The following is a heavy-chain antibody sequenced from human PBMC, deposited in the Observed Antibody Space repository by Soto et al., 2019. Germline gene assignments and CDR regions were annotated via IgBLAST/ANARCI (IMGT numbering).Heavy chain of an antibody. D-gene: IGHD6-13*01. V-gene: IGHV3-48*02. CDR3: ARGEGLYSSSWSYWFDP. CDR2: ISSSSSTI. CDR1: GFTFSSYS. Sequence: EVQLVESGGGLVQPGGSLRLSCAASGFTFSSYSMNWVRQAPGKGLEWLSYISSSSSTIYYADSVKGRFTISRDNAKNSLYLQMNSLRDEDMSVYYCARGEGLYSSSWSYWFDPWGQGTLVTVSS. J-gene: IGHJ5*02.